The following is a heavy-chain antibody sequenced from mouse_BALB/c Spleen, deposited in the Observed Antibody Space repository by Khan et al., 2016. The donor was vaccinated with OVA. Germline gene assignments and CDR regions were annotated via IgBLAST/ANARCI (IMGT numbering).Heavy chain of an antibody. CDR2: IWGGGGT. Sequence: QVQLKESGPGLAAPSQSLSITCTVSGFSLSRYNIHWVRQPPGKGLEWLGMIWGGGGTDYNSTLKSRLSIRKDNSKSQVLLKMNSPQTDDTAMYYGARAYYRYDGYYAMDYWGQGTSGTVSS. J-gene: IGHJ4*01. CDR3: ARAYYRYDGYYAMDY. CDR1: GFSLSRYN. V-gene: IGHV2-6-4*01. D-gene: IGHD2-14*01.